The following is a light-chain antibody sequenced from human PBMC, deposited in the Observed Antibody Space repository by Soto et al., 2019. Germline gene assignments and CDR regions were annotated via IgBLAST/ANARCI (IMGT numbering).Light chain of an antibody. CDR2: KAS. J-gene: IGKJ5*01. CDR3: QQYNSYLIT. Sequence: DIRMTQSPSTLSASLGDRVTITCRASQSISNWLAWYQQKPGRAPKLLIYKASSLESGVPSRFSGSGSGTEFTLTISSLQPDDFATYYCQQYNSYLITFGQGTRLEIK. CDR1: QSISNW. V-gene: IGKV1-5*03.